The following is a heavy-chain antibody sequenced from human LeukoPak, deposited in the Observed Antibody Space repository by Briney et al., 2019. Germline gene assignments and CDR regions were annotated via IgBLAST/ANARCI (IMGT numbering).Heavy chain of an antibody. CDR2: IYYSGST. Sequence: PSETLSLTCTVSGGSISSSSYYWGWIRQPPGKGLEWIGTIYYSGSTYYNPSLKSRVTISVDTSKNQFSLKLTSVTAADTAVYYCARHGNWYLFDYWGQGTLVTVSS. V-gene: IGHV4-39*01. D-gene: IGHD1-7*01. CDR3: ARHGNWYLFDY. J-gene: IGHJ4*02. CDR1: GGSISSSSYY.